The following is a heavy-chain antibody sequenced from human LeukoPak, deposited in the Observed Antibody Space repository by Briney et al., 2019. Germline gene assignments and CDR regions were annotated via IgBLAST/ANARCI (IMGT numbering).Heavy chain of an antibody. CDR1: GFTFSSYW. CDR2: IKSDGST. V-gene: IGHV3-74*01. D-gene: IGHD3-22*01. CDR3: ARAPSEIGGYYPEYFRH. J-gene: IGHJ1*01. Sequence: GGSLRLSCAASGFTFSSYWMHWGRQAPGKGLVWVSRIKSDGSTNYADSVKGRFTISRDNAKNTVSLQMNSLRAEDTGVYYCARAPSEIGGYYPEYFRHWGQGTLVTVSS.